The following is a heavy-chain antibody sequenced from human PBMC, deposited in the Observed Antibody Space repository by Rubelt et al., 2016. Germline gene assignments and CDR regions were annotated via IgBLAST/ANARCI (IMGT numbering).Heavy chain of an antibody. CDR1: GYTFTSYG. CDR3: ARGTAMPNNWFDP. Sequence: QVQLVQSGAEVKKPGASVKVSCKASGYTFTSYGISWVRQAPGRGLEWMGWISAYNGNTNYARRRQGGVTMTTDTSTSTAYMELRSLRSYDTAGYYCARGTAMPNNWFDPWGQGTLVTVSS. CDR2: ISAYNGNT. D-gene: IGHD5-18*01. V-gene: IGHV1-18*01. J-gene: IGHJ5*02.